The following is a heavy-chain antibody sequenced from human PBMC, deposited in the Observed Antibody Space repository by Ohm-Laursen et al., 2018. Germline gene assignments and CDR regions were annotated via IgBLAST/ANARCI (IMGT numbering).Heavy chain of an antibody. CDR3: AKARGEWLVPPDY. Sequence: SLRLSCAASGFTFDDYAMHWVRQAPGKGLEWVSGISWNSGSIGYADSVKGRFTISRDNAKNSLYLQMNSLRAEDTALYYCAKARGEWLVPPDYWGQGTLVTVSP. J-gene: IGHJ4*02. V-gene: IGHV3-9*01. D-gene: IGHD6-19*01. CDR2: ISWNSGSI. CDR1: GFTFDDYA.